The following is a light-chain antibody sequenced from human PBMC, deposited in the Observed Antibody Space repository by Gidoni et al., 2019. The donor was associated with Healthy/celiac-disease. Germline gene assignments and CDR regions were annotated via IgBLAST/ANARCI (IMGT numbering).Light chain of an antibody. CDR3: QQRSNWPLT. CDR2: DAS. CDR1: QSVSSY. J-gene: IGKJ3*01. Sequence: EIVLTQSPATLSLSPGERATLSCRASQSVSSYLAWYQQKPGQAPRLLIYDASNRATGIPARFSGSGSGTDFTLTISSLEPEDFAVYYCQQRSNWPLTFXPXTIVDIK. V-gene: IGKV3-11*01.